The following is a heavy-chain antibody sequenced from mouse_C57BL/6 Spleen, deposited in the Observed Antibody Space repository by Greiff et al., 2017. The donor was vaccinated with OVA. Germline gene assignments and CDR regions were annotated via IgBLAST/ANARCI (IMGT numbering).Heavy chain of an antibody. CDR3: ARGGVFAY. CDR1: GYSITSGYY. Sequence: EVQLQESGPGLVKPSQSLSLTCSVTGYSITSGYYWNWIRQFPGNKLEWMGYISYDGSNNYNTSLKNRISITRDTSKNQFFLKLNSVTTEDTATYYCARGGVFAYWGQGTLVTVSA. V-gene: IGHV3-6*01. CDR2: ISYDGSN. J-gene: IGHJ3*01.